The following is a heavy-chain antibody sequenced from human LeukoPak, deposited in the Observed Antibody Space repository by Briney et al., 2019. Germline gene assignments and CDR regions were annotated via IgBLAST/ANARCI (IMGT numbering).Heavy chain of an antibody. CDR1: GLSVSSNF. J-gene: IGHJ4*02. CDR3: TTDRGSGLGASDY. Sequence: GGSLRLSCAPSGLSVSSNFMSWVRQVPGKGLEWVATLYSYGTTYYADSVKGRFTISRDNSKNTLYLQMNSLRAEDTALYYCTTDRGSGLGASDYWGQGTLVTVSS. V-gene: IGHV3-53*01. D-gene: IGHD3-10*01. CDR2: LYSYGTT.